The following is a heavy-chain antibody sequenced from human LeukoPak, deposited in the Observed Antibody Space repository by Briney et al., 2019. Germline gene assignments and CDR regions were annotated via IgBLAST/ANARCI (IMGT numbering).Heavy chain of an antibody. D-gene: IGHD5-24*01. CDR2: INHSGST. CDR3: ARGLDVYNYEGFGY. CDR1: GGSFSGYY. Sequence: SETLSLTCAVYGGSFSGYYWSWLRHPPGKGVEWVGEINHSGSTNYNPSLRSRVTISVDTSKNQYSLKLSSETAADTAVYYCARGLDVYNYEGFGYWGQGTLVSVSS. V-gene: IGHV4-34*01. J-gene: IGHJ4*02.